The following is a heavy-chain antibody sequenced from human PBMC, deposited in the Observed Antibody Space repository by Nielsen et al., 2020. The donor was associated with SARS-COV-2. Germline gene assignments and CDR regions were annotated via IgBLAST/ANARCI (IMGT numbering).Heavy chain of an antibody. V-gene: IGHV3-23*01. D-gene: IGHD6-19*01. CDR1: GFAFDSYA. J-gene: IGHJ6*02. Sequence: GESLKISCAASGFAFDSYAMNWVRQAPGKGLEWVSGISGSGGGTYYADSVKGRFTVSRDNSKNTLYLQMSSLRAEDTAVYYCAKAKGASSSGWHPYYYYGMDVWGQGTTVTVSS. CDR3: AKAKGASSSGWHPYYYYGMDV. CDR2: ISGSGGGT.